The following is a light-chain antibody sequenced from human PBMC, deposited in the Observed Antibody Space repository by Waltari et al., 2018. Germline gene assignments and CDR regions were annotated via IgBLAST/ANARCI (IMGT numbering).Light chain of an antibody. V-gene: IGLV2-14*03. Sequence: QSALTQPASVSGSPGQSITISCSGTSSDIGGYDYVSWYQQYPGIAPKLIIYDVTNRPSGLSNRFAGSKSGYTASLTISGLQAADEAHYYCTSYTRKHTWVFGGGTKVTVL. CDR1: SSDIGGYDY. J-gene: IGLJ3*02. CDR3: TSYTRKHTWV. CDR2: DVT.